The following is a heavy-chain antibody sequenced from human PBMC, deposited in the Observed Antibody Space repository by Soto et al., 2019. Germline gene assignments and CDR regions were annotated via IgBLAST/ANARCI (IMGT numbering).Heavy chain of an antibody. J-gene: IGHJ6*03. D-gene: IGHD3-3*01. V-gene: IGHV4-59*01. CDR2: IYYSGST. CDR1: GGSISSYY. CDR3: ARESARYLEWLNYMDV. Sequence: SETLSLTCTVSGGSISSYYWSWIRQPPGKGLEWIGYIYYSGSTNYNPSLKSRVTISVDTSKNQFSLKLSSVTAADTAVYYCARESARYLEWLNYMDVWGKGTTVTVSS.